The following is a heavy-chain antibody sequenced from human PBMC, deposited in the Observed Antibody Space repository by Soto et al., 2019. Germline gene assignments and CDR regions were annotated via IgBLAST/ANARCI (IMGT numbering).Heavy chain of an antibody. V-gene: IGHV3-48*02. D-gene: IGHD2-15*01. Sequence: GGSLRLSCVTSGFTFTKYSMNWVRQAPGKGLEWVSYISYSGETKYYADSLKGRYAISRDDAKNSVYLQMNSLRDEDAAFYYCVRGVVVVVGSTAENFDHWGQGTLVTVSS. CDR3: VRGVVVVVGSTAENFDH. J-gene: IGHJ4*02. CDR1: GFTFTKYS. CDR2: ISYSGETK.